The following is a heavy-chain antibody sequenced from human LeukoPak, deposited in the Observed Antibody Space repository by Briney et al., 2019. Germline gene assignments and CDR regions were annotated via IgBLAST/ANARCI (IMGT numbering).Heavy chain of an antibody. CDR3: ARENSGSSETYYFDY. Sequence: PGGSLRLSCAVSGFSVSNNYMNWVRQAPGKGLEWVAVIWYDGSNKYYADSVKGRFTISRDNSKNTLYLQMNSLRAEDTAVYYCARENSGSSETYYFDYWGQGTLVTVSS. CDR2: IWYDGSNK. V-gene: IGHV3-33*08. D-gene: IGHD1-26*01. J-gene: IGHJ4*02. CDR1: GFSVSNNY.